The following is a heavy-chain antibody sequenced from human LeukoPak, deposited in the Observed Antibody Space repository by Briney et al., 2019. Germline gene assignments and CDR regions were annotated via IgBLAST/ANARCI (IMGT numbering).Heavy chain of an antibody. V-gene: IGHV3-7*01. CDR1: GFTFSSYW. J-gene: IGHJ4*02. CDR3: ARGPAALSYYDSRGYYYAY. CDR2: IKQDGSEK. D-gene: IGHD3-22*01. Sequence: GGSLRLSCAASGFTFSSYWMSWVRQAPGKGLEWVANIKQDGSEKYYVDSVKGRFTISRDNAKNSLYLQMNSLRAEDTAVYYCARGPAALSYYDSRGYYYAYWGQGTLVTVSS.